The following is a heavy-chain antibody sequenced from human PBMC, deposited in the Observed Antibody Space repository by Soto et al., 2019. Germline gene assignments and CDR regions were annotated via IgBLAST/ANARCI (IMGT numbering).Heavy chain of an antibody. CDR1: GGSISSSGYY. D-gene: IGHD3-10*01. CDR2: IYYSGST. V-gene: IGHV4-39*01. Sequence: SETLSLTCTVSGGSISSSGYYWGWIRQPPGKGLEWIGNIYYSGSTYYNPSLKSRVTISIDTSKNQFSLKLSSVTAADTAVYYCARQGYYGSGSYYKFRWFDPWGQGTLVTVSS. J-gene: IGHJ5*02. CDR3: ARQGYYGSGSYYKFRWFDP.